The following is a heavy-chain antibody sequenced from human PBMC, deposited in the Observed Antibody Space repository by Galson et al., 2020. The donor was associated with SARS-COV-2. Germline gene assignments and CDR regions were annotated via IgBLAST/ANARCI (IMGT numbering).Heavy chain of an antibody. D-gene: IGHD3-16*01. Sequence: GESMKISCAASGFTFSRYWMHWVRQVPGKGLVWVSRINKDGRITDYADSGKGRFTISRDNAKNTLYLQRNTLRAEDTSVYYCGRDLGGVASAWGQGTLVTVSS. J-gene: IGHJ5*02. CDR3: GRDLGGVASA. CDR2: INKDGRIT. V-gene: IGHV3-74*01. CDR1: GFTFSRYW.